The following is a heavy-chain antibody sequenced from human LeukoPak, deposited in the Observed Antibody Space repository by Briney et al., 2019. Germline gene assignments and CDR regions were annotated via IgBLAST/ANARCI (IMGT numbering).Heavy chain of an antibody. CDR1: GGTFSSYA. CDR2: FDPEDGET. Sequence: ASVKVSCKASGGTFSSYAISWVRQAPGKGLEWMGGFDPEDGETIYAQKFQGRVTMTEDTSTDTAYMELSSLRSEDTAVYYCATIYGDYVRAFDIWGQGTMVTVSS. J-gene: IGHJ3*02. D-gene: IGHD4-17*01. CDR3: ATIYGDYVRAFDI. V-gene: IGHV1-24*01.